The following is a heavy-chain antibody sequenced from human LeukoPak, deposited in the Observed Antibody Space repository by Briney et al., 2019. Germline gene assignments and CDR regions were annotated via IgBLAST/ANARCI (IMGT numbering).Heavy chain of an antibody. V-gene: IGHV3-11*01. D-gene: IGHD5-24*01. CDR3: ARDWIGDGYNYYHYFDY. CDR2: ISSSGSTI. CDR1: GFTFSVSY. Sequence: GGSLRLSCSASGFTFSVSYMSWIRQAPGKGLEWISCISSSGSTIYYADSAKGRFTISRDNAKNSLYLQMNRLRAEDTAVYYCARDWIGDGYNYYHYFDYWGQGTLVTVSS. J-gene: IGHJ4*02.